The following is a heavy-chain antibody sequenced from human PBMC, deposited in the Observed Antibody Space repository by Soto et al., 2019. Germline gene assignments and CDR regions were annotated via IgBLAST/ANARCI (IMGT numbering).Heavy chain of an antibody. CDR1: GYTFTSYG. J-gene: IGHJ5*02. V-gene: IGHV1-18*01. CDR2: ISAYNGNT. CDR3: ARDHDSYSPRHINWFDP. Sequence: ASVKVSCKASGYTFTSYGISWVRQAPGQGLEWMGWISAYNGNTNYAQKLQGRVTMTTDTSTSTAYMELRSLRSDDTAVYYCARDHDSYSPRHINWFDPWGQGTLVTVSS. D-gene: IGHD2-21*02.